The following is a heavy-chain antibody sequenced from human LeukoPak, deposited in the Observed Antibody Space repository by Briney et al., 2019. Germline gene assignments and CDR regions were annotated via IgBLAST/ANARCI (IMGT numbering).Heavy chain of an antibody. CDR2: ISDDGSNK. CDR1: GFTFRSHA. D-gene: IGHD3-10*01. V-gene: IGHV3-30-3*01. J-gene: IGHJ4*02. CDR3: AKDTGSGSYYY. Sequence: PGRSLRLSCAASGFTFRSHAMHWVRQAPGKGLEWVTVISDDGSNKYYVDSVKGRFTISRDNSKNTLYLQMNSLRAEDTAVYYCAKDTGSGSYYYWGQGTLVTVSS.